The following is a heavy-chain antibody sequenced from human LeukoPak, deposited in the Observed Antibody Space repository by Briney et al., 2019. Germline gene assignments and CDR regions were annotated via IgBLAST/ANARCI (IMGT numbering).Heavy chain of an antibody. D-gene: IGHD3-3*01. V-gene: IGHV3-7*01. Sequence: GGSLRLSCAASGFTFNTYWMSWVRQAPGKGLEWVANIKQNGSETYHVDSVKGRFTISRDNAKNSLYLQMDSLRAEDTAVYYCARGVVSGVDWFDPWGQGTLVTVSS. J-gene: IGHJ5*02. CDR1: GFTFNTYW. CDR3: ARGVVSGVDWFDP. CDR2: IKQNGSET.